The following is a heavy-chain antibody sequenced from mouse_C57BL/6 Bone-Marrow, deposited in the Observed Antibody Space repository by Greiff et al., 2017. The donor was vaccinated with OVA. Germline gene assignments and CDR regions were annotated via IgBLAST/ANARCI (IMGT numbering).Heavy chain of an antibody. J-gene: IGHJ4*01. V-gene: IGHV1-53*01. CDR2: INPSNGGT. CDR1: GYTFTSYW. Sequence: VQLQQPGTELVKPGASVKLSCKASGYTFTSYWMHWVKQRPGQGLEWIGNINPSNGGTNYNEKFKSKATLTVDKSSSTAYMPLSSLTSEDSAVYYCAREGGGSSSDYAMDYWGQGTSVTVSA. CDR3: AREGGGSSSDYAMDY. D-gene: IGHD1-1*01.